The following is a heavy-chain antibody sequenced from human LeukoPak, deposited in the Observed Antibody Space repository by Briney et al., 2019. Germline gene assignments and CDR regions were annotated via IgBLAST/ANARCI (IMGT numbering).Heavy chain of an antibody. Sequence: SETLSLTCTVSGGSIGNYFWSWIRQPPGKGLEWIGYIYYSGSNDYNPSLKSRVTISVDTSKNQFSLKLRSVTAADTAVYYCARSRYYDGSGFYEFDYWGQGTLVTVSS. CDR2: IYYSGSN. CDR3: ARSRYYDGSGFYEFDY. D-gene: IGHD3-22*01. V-gene: IGHV4-59*01. CDR1: GGSIGNYF. J-gene: IGHJ4*02.